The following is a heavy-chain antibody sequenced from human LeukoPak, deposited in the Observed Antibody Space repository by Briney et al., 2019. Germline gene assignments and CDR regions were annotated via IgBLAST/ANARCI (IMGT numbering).Heavy chain of an antibody. CDR2: VRGSGSDT. CDR3: AREIGGGLHYFHS. V-gene: IGHV3-23*01. Sequence: QPGGSLRLSCAASGFTFRTYAMSWVRQAPGKGLEWVSAVRGSGSDTYYADSVKGRFTISRDNSQNTLYLQMNSLRAEDTAMYYCAREIGGGLHYFHSWGQGTPVTVSS. J-gene: IGHJ4*02. CDR1: GFTFRTYA. D-gene: IGHD1-26*01.